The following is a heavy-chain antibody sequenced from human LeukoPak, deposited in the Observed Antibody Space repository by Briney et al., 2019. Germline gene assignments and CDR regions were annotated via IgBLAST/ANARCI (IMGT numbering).Heavy chain of an antibody. CDR3: ARGDGY. Sequence: PGGSLRLSCAASGFTFSSYSMNWVRQAPGKGLEWVSYISPGNSTKYYAAPVKGRFTISRDNAKNSLYLQMNSLRAEDTAGYYCARGDGYWGQGTLVPVSS. V-gene: IGHV3-48*01. CDR2: ISPGNSTK. J-gene: IGHJ4*02. CDR1: GFTFSSYS.